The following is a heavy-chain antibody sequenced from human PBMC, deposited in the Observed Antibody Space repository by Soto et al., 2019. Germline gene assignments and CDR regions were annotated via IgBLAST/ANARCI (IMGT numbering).Heavy chain of an antibody. CDR1: GGSFSGYY. Sequence: QVPLQQWGAGLLKPSETLSLPCAVYGGSFSGYYWSWIRQPPGKGLEWIGEINHSGSTNYNPSLKRRVTIAVDTSKNQSSLQRSSVTAADTAVYYCARPRPPRGKYMDVGGKGTTVTVSS. D-gene: IGHD3-16*01. J-gene: IGHJ6*03. V-gene: IGHV4-34*01. CDR3: ARPRPPRGKYMDV. CDR2: INHSGST.